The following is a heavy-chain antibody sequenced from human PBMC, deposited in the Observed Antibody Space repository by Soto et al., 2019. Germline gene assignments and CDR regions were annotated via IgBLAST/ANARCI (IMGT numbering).Heavy chain of an antibody. CDR3: AKALQYSSSRDYFYYGMDV. J-gene: IGHJ6*02. CDR1: GFTFSNYS. CDR2: MNSGGRT. D-gene: IGHD6-6*01. V-gene: IGHV3-23*01. Sequence: EVQLLESGGGLVQPGGSLRLSCAASGFTFSNYSMSWVRQAPGKGLEWVSGMNSGGRTYYADSVKGRFTISRDTSKNTLYLQMNSLRADDTAVFYCAKALQYSSSRDYFYYGMDVWGQGTTVTVS.